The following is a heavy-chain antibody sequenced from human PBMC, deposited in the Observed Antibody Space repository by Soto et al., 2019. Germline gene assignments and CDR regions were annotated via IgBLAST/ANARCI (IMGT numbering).Heavy chain of an antibody. Sequence: EVQLVQSGAEVKKPGESLKISCKGSGYSFTSYWIGWVRQMPGKGLEWMGIIYPGDSDARYSPSFQGQVTMSVDKSISTAFLQWSSLRASDTAMYYCARHGPGILGTTALNAILHYYYGMDVWGQGTTVTVSS. CDR3: ARHGPGILGTTALNAILHYYYGMDV. V-gene: IGHV5-51*01. D-gene: IGHD1-26*01. CDR2: IYPGDSDA. CDR1: GYSFTSYW. J-gene: IGHJ6*02.